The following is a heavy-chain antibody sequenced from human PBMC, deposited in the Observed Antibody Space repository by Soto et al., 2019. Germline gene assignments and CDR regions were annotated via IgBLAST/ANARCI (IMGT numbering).Heavy chain of an antibody. J-gene: IGHJ5*02. CDR1: GGSISSGGYS. CDR2: IYHSGST. CDR3: ARNDYDILTGYWGRWFDP. V-gene: IGHV4-30-2*01. D-gene: IGHD3-9*01. Sequence: QLQLQESGSGLVKPSQTLSLTCAVSGGSISSGGYSWSWIRQAPGKGLEWIGYIYHSGSTYYNPSLKSRVTISVDRSKNQFSLKLSSVTAADTAVYYCARNDYDILTGYWGRWFDPWGQGTLVTVSS.